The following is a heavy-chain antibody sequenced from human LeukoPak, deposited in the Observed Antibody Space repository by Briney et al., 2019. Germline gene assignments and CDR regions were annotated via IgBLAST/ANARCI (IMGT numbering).Heavy chain of an antibody. CDR3: ARDLGIAAAGFYMDV. V-gene: IGHV1-69*05. D-gene: IGHD6-13*01. Sequence: GASVKVSCKASGGTFSSYAISWVRQAPGQGLEWMGGIIPIFGTANYAQKFQGRVTITTDESTSTAYMELSSLRSEDTAVYYCARDLGIAAAGFYMDVWGKGTTVTVSS. CDR1: GGTFSSYA. J-gene: IGHJ6*03. CDR2: IIPIFGTA.